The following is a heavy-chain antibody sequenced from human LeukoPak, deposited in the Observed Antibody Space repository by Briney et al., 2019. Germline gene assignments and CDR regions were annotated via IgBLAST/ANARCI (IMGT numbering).Heavy chain of an antibody. Sequence: AGGSLRLSCAASGFTFSSYGMHWVRQAPGKGLEWVAVISYDGSIKYYADSVKGRFTISRDNSKNTLYLQMNSLRAEDTAVYYCAAVQKVGASGAAAFDIWGQGTMVTVSS. CDR3: AAVQKVGASGAAAFDI. D-gene: IGHD1-26*01. CDR1: GFTFSSYG. J-gene: IGHJ3*02. CDR2: ISYDGSIK. V-gene: IGHV3-30*03.